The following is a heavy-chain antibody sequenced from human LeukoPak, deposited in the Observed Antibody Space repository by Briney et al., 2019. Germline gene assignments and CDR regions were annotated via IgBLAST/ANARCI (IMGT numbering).Heavy chain of an antibody. J-gene: IGHJ2*01. CDR2: IYTSGST. V-gene: IGHV4-61*02. Sequence: TSQTLSLTCTVSGGSISSGSYYWSWIRQPAGKGLEWIGRIYTSGSTNYNPSLKSRVTISVDTSKNQFSLKLSSVTAADTAVYYCARDQGATYWYFDLWGRGTLVTVSS. D-gene: IGHD1-26*01. CDR3: ARDQGATYWYFDL. CDR1: GGSISSGSYY.